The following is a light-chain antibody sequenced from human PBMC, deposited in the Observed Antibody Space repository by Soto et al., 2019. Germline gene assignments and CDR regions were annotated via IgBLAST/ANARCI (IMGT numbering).Light chain of an antibody. CDR1: SSDIGGYDY. V-gene: IGLV2-8*01. CDR3: SSYAGSNNLV. Sequence: QSVLTQPPSASGSPGQSVTISCTGTSSDIGGYDYVSWYQQHPGKAPKLIIYEVNKRPSGVPDRFSGSKSGNTASLTVSGLQAEDEADYYCSSYAGSNNLVFAGGTKPTVL. CDR2: EVN. J-gene: IGLJ3*02.